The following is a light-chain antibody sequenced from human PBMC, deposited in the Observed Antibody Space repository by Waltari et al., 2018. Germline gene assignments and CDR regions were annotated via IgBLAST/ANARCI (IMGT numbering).Light chain of an antibody. V-gene: IGKV3-20*01. Sequence: EIVLTQSPGTLSLSPGERATLSCRASQRVSSSYLAWYQQKPGQAPRLLIYGASSRATGIPDRFSGSGSGTDFTLTISRLEPEDFAVYYCQKYGSSPQTFGQGTKLEIK. CDR1: QRVSSSY. CDR3: QKYGSSPQT. CDR2: GAS. J-gene: IGKJ2*01.